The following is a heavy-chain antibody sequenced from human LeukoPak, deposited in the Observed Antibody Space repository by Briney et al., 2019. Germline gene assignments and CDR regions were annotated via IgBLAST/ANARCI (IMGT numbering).Heavy chain of an antibody. D-gene: IGHD3-3*01. Sequence: GGSLRLSCAASGFTFSTYWMHWVRHAPGKGLVWVSRIDTDGSSTSYADSVKGRFTISRDNAKNTLYLQMNSLRVEDTAVYYCARDARGYDPFYWGQGTLVTVS. V-gene: IGHV3-74*01. J-gene: IGHJ4*02. CDR3: ARDARGYDPFY. CDR1: GFTFSTYW. CDR2: IDTDGSST.